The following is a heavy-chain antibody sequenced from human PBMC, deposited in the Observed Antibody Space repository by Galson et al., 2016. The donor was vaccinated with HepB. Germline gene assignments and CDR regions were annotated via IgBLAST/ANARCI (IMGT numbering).Heavy chain of an antibody. CDR2: VSGHAGST. V-gene: IGHV3-23*01. CDR1: GFPFNTYA. D-gene: IGHD2-15*01. J-gene: IGHJ1*01. CDR3: AKANIIMVTLGVFLDT. Sequence: SLRLSCAASGFPFNTYAMTWVRQAPGKGLEWVSGVSGHAGSTYYADSVKGRFAISRDNFKNTLYLQMNSLRAVDTAVYYCAKANIIMVTLGVFLDTWGQGTLVTVSS.